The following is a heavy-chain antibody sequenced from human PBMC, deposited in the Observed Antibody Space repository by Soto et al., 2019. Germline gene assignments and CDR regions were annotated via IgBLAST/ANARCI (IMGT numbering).Heavy chain of an antibody. J-gene: IGHJ5*02. CDR3: AHRLGYSSHPPWFDP. CDR1: GFSLSTSGVG. CDR2: IYWDDDK. Sequence: QITLKESGPPLVKPTQTLTLTCTFSGFSLSTSGVGVGWIRQPPGKALEWLALIYWDDDKRYSPSLKSRLTIPKDTSKNQVVLTMTNMDPVDTATYYCAHRLGYSSHPPWFDPWGQGTLVTASS. V-gene: IGHV2-5*02. D-gene: IGHD6-13*01.